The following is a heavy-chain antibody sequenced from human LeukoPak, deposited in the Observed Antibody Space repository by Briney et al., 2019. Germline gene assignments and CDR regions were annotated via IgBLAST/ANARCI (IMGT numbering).Heavy chain of an antibody. CDR1: GYTFTSYD. J-gene: IGHJ4*02. CDR3: ARGNYVDY. CDR2: MNPNCGNT. Sequence: ASEKVSCTASGYTFTSYDLNWVRQATGQGLEWMGWMNPNCGNTGYAQKIQGRVTMTRNTSISTAYMELSSLRSEDTAVYYCARGNYVDYWGQGTLVTVSS. V-gene: IGHV1-8*01.